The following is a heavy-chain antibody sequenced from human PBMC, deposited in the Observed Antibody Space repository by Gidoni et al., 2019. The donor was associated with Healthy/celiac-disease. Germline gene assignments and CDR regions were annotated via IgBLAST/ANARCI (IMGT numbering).Heavy chain of an antibody. D-gene: IGHD3-3*01. CDR3: ARQSLLRFFRGNWFDP. CDR2: IYYSGST. Sequence: QLQLQESGPGLVKPSETLSLTCTVPGGSISSSSYYWGWIRQPPGKGLEWIGSIYYSGSTYYNPSLKSRVTISVDTSKNQFSLKLSSVTAADTAVYYCARQSLLRFFRGNWFDPWGQGTLVTVSS. J-gene: IGHJ5*02. V-gene: IGHV4-39*01. CDR1: GGSISSSSYY.